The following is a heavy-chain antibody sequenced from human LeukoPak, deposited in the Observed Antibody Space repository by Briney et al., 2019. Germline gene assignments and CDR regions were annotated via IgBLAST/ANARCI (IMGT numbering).Heavy chain of an antibody. CDR1: GGSFSGYY. Sequence: SETLSLTCAVYGGSFSGYYWSWIRQPPGKGLEWIGEINHSGSTNYNPSLKSRVTISVDTSKNQFSLKLRSVTAADTAVYYCARGKRHYDFWSGYSPMDVWGKGTTVTVSS. CDR2: INHSGST. D-gene: IGHD3-3*01. CDR3: ARGKRHYDFWSGYSPMDV. J-gene: IGHJ6*04. V-gene: IGHV4-34*01.